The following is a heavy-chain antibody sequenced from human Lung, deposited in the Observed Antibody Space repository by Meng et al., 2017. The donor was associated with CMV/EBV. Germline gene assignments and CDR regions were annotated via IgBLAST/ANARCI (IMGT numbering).Heavy chain of an antibody. CDR1: GFTFSDYY. CDR3: AREVAYDFWSGYNWFAP. Sequence: GGSLRLXCAASGFTFSDYYMSWIRQAPGKGLEWVSYISSSGSTIYYADSVKGRFTISRDNAKNSLYLQMNSLRAEDTAVYYCAREVAYDFWSGYNWFAPWGQGTXVNGAS. CDR2: ISSSGSTI. D-gene: IGHD3-3*01. J-gene: IGHJ5*02. V-gene: IGHV3-11*01.